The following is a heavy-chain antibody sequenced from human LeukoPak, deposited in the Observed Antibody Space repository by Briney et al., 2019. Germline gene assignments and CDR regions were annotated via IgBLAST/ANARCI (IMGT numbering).Heavy chain of an antibody. J-gene: IGHJ4*02. CDR2: IIPILGIA. D-gene: IGHD2-15*01. Sequence: ASVKVSCKASGGTFSSYAISWVRQAPGQGLEWMGGIIPILGIANYAQKFQGRVTITADKSTSTAYMELSSLRSEDTAVYYCARDEAGYCSGGSCYYRYFDYWGQGTLVTVSS. CDR3: ARDEAGYCSGGSCYYRYFDY. V-gene: IGHV1-69*10. CDR1: GGTFSSYA.